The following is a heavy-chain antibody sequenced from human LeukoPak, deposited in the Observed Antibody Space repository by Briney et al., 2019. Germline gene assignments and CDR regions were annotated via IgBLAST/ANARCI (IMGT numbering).Heavy chain of an antibody. V-gene: IGHV3-23*01. CDR2: ISSTDAGT. CDR3: ARDRSYGLPDFDY. D-gene: IGHD5-18*01. Sequence: GGSLRLSCAASGFSLSSYAMSWVRQAPGKGLEWVSAISSTDAGTYHADSVKGRFTISRDNAKNSLYLQMNSLRAEDTAVYYCARDRSYGLPDFDYWGQGTLVTVSS. J-gene: IGHJ4*02. CDR1: GFSLSSYA.